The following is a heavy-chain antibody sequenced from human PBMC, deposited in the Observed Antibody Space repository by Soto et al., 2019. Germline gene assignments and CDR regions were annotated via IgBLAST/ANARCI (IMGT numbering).Heavy chain of an antibody. V-gene: IGHV4-31*03. CDR1: GGSISSGGYY. CDR3: ARDLRFGELSGYYGMDV. CDR2: IYYSGST. D-gene: IGHD3-10*01. J-gene: IGHJ6*02. Sequence: QVQLQESGPGLVKPSQTLSLTCTVSGGSISSGGYYWSWIRQHPGKVLEWIGYIYYSGSTYYNPSLKSRVTITVDTSKNHFSLKLSSVTAADTAVYYCARDLRFGELSGYYGMDVWGQGTTVTVSS.